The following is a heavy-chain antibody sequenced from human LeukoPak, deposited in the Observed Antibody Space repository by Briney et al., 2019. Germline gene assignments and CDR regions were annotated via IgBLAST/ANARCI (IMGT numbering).Heavy chain of an antibody. J-gene: IGHJ4*02. CDR3: AKARGDYDILTGYYPHFDY. D-gene: IGHD3-9*01. V-gene: IGHV3-23*01. Sequence: GGSLRLSCAASGFTFSSYAMSWVRQAPGKGLEWVSAISGSGGSTYYADSVKGRFTISRDNSKNTLYLHVNSLRAEDTAVYYCAKARGDYDILTGYYPHFDYWGQGTLVTVSS. CDR2: ISGSGGST. CDR1: GFTFSSYA.